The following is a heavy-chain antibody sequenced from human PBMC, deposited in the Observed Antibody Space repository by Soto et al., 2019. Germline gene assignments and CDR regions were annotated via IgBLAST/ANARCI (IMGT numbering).Heavy chain of an antibody. Sequence: QVQLQESGPGLVKPSGTLSLTCAVSGGSISSSNWWSWVRQPPGKGLEWIGEIYHSGSTNYNPSLKRRGTISVDKSKNQVSLKLSSVTAADTAVYYCARARAIGIVLMVYANAFFDLWGRGTLVTVSS. CDR1: GGSISSSNW. CDR3: ARARAIGIVLMVYANAFFDL. D-gene: IGHD2-8*01. CDR2: IYHSGST. J-gene: IGHJ2*01. V-gene: IGHV4-4*02.